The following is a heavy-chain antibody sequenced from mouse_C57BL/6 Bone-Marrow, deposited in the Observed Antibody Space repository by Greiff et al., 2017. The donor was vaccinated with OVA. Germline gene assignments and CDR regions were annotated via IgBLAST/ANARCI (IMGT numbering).Heavy chain of an antibody. CDR1: GYTFTSYG. CDR3: ARRQLRRPYFDY. Sequence: VQLQQSGAELARPGASVKLSCKASGYTFTSYGISWVKQRTGQGLEWIGEIYPRSGNTYYNEKFKGKATLTADKSSSTAYMELRSLTSEDSAVYFCARRQLRRPYFDYWGQGTTLTVSS. J-gene: IGHJ2*01. D-gene: IGHD3-2*02. V-gene: IGHV1-81*01. CDR2: IYPRSGNT.